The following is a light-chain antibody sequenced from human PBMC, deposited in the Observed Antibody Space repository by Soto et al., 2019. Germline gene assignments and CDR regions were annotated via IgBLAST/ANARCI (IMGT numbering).Light chain of an antibody. V-gene: IGKV1-5*03. CDR2: KAS. CDR1: QTISSS. Sequence: DVHLTQTPTTLSVSVGDRVTNTFLASQTISSSLAWYQQKTGKAPKALIYKASTLKSGVPSRFSGSGSGTEFTLTISSLQPDDVETYYCQHYNSYSEAFGQGTKVDIK. J-gene: IGKJ1*01. CDR3: QHYNSYSEA.